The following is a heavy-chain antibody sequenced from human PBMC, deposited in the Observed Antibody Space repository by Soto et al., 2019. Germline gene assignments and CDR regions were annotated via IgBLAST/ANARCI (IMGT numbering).Heavy chain of an antibody. J-gene: IGHJ4*02. CDR1: GGSISSGAYY. D-gene: IGHD6-6*01. CDR2: ISSSVST. V-gene: IGHV4-31*03. CDR3: ARAALTEQLAD. Sequence: QVQLQESGPGLVKPSQTLSLTCTVSGGSISSGAYYWSWLRQHPGKGLEWIGYISSSVSTYYTPSLKSRVTISADTSKNQFSLELNSVNAADTAIYYCARAALTEQLADWGQGILVTVSS.